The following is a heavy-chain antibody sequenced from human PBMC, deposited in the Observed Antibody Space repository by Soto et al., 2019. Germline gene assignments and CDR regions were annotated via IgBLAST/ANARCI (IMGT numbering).Heavy chain of an antibody. CDR1: GFTFSSYA. CDR2: ISGSGGST. Sequence: GGSLRLSCAASGFTFSSYAMSWVRQAPGKGLEWVSAISGSGGSTYYADSVKGRFTISRDNSKNTLNLQMNSLRAEDTAVYYCAKDGRSSRSVNGWCDYWGQGTLVTVAS. J-gene: IGHJ4*02. V-gene: IGHV3-23*01. CDR3: AKDGRSSRSVNGWCDY. D-gene: IGHD6-13*01.